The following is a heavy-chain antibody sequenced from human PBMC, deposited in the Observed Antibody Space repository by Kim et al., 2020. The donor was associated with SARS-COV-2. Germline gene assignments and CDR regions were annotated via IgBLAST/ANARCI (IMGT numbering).Heavy chain of an antibody. CDR2: ISSSSSTI. CDR3: AREEWELKTNYYYGMDV. V-gene: IGHV3-48*02. Sequence: GGSLRLSCAASGFTFSSYSMNWVRQAPGKGLEWVSYISSSSSTIYYADSVKGRFTISRDNAKNSLYLQMNSLRDEDTAVYYCAREEWELKTNYYYGMDVWGQGTTVTVSS. J-gene: IGHJ6*02. CDR1: GFTFSSYS. D-gene: IGHD1-26*01.